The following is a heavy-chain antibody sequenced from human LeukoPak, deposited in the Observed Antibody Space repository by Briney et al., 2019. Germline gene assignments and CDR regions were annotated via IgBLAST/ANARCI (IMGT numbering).Heavy chain of an antibody. Sequence: GGSLRLSCAASGFTFSSYSMNWVRQAPGKGLEWVAGIWYDGSNKYYADSVKGRFTISRDNSKNTLYLQMNSLRAEDTAVYFCARDVSDENGSSSRIHLDSWGQGTLVSVSS. CDR2: IWYDGSNK. V-gene: IGHV3-33*08. J-gene: IGHJ4*02. CDR1: GFTFSSYS. D-gene: IGHD6-6*01. CDR3: ARDVSDENGSSSRIHLDS.